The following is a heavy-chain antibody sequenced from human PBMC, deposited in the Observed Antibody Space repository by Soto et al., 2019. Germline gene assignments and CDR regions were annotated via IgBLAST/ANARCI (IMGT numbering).Heavy chain of an antibody. J-gene: IGHJ4*02. D-gene: IGHD6-19*01. V-gene: IGHV4-59*08. CDR2: IHSSGTT. CDR1: DVSTSNFF. CDR3: SRGGGWLTDY. Sequence: QVQLHEPGPGLVKPSETLSLTRSVSDVSTSNFFWKWFRQPPGKGLEWIGIIHSSGTTNYNPSLASRVTISADTSKSQCSLKMTSVTAADTAVYYCSRGGGWLTDYWGQGTQVTVAT.